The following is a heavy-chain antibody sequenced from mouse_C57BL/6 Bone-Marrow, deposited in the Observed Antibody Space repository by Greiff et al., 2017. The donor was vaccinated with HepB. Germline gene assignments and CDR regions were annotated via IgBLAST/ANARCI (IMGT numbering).Heavy chain of an antibody. D-gene: IGHD1-1*01. J-gene: IGHJ4*01. CDR1: GYTFTSYW. CDR2: IDPSDSYT. CDR3: ARPITTVVAPYAMDY. Sequence: QVQLQQPGAELVMPGASVKLSCKASGYTFTSYWMHWVKQRPGQGLEWIGEIDPSDSYTNYNQKFEGKSTLTVDKSSSTAYMQLSSLTSEDSAVYYCARPITTVVAPYAMDYWGQGTSVTVSS. V-gene: IGHV1-69*01.